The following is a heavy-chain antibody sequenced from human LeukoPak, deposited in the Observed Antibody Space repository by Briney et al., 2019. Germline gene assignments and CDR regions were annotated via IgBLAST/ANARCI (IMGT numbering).Heavy chain of an antibody. V-gene: IGHV3-9*01. D-gene: IGHD3-10*01. Sequence: GRTLRLSCAASVFTFDDYAMHCVRHARAKGLELVSGLSWNSGSIGYADSVKGRLSIYRDNAKNSLYLQMNSLRAEDTALYYCAKASTAGSYYKPYNWFDAWGQGSLVTVSS. J-gene: IGHJ5*02. CDR3: AKASTAGSYYKPYNWFDA. CDR2: LSWNSGSI. CDR1: VFTFDDYA.